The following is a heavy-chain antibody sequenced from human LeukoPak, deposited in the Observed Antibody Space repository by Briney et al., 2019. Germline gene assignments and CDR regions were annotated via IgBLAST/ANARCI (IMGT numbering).Heavy chain of an antibody. Sequence: GRSLRLSCAASGFTFSSYAMHWVRQAPGKGLEWVAVISYDGSNKYYADSVKGRFTISRDNSKNTLYLQMNSLRAEDTAVYCCARGPQVLRYFDWLERGSYFDYWGQGTLVTVSS. CDR3: ARGPQVLRYFDWLERGSYFDY. D-gene: IGHD3-9*01. CDR2: ISYDGSNK. J-gene: IGHJ4*02. V-gene: IGHV3-30-3*01. CDR1: GFTFSSYA.